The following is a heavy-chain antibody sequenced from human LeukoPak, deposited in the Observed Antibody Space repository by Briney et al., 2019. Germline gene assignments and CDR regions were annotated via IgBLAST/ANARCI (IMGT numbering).Heavy chain of an antibody. V-gene: IGHV3-11*04. CDR2: ISSSGSTI. D-gene: IGHD6-6*01. J-gene: IGHJ4*02. Sequence: GRSLRLSCAASGFTFSDYYMSWIRQAPGKGLEWVSYISSSGSTIYYADSVKGRFTISRDNAKNSLHLQRNTRSARDTAVYYCARFSSSSGGFDYWGQGNPLTVSS. CDR3: ARFSSSSGGFDY. CDR1: GFTFSDYY.